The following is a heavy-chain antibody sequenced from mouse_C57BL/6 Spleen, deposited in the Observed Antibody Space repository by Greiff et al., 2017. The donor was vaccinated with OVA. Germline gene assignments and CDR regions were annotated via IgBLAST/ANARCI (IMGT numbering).Heavy chain of an antibody. J-gene: IGHJ1*03. Sequence: VQLQQPGAELVKPGASVKLSCKASGYTFTSYWMHWVKQRPGQGLEWIGMIHPNSGSTNYNEKFKSKATLTVDKSSSTAYMQLSSLTSEDSAVYDCARNYYGSSHWYFDVWGTGTTVTVSS. CDR2: IHPNSGST. D-gene: IGHD1-1*01. CDR3: ARNYYGSSHWYFDV. CDR1: GYTFTSYW. V-gene: IGHV1-64*01.